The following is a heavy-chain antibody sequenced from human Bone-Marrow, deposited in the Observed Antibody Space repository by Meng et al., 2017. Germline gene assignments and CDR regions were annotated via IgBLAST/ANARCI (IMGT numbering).Heavy chain of an antibody. Sequence: QVQRGQSGGAVKKPGASVKVSCKVSGYTLNELSMHWVRQAPGKGLEWMGGFDPEDGETIYAQKFQGRVTMTEDTSTDTAYMELSSLRSEDTAVYYCATTVLRHFDWLLGTFDYWGQGTLVTVSS. V-gene: IGHV1-24*01. D-gene: IGHD3-9*01. CDR3: ATTVLRHFDWLLGTFDY. CDR2: FDPEDGET. CDR1: GYTLNELS. J-gene: IGHJ4*02.